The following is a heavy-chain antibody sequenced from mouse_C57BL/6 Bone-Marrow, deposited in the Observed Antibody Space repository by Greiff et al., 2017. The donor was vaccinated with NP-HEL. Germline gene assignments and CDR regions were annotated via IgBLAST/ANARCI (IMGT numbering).Heavy chain of an antibody. CDR1: GYTFTSYW. J-gene: IGHJ2*01. CDR3: ATTVVDY. Sequence: QVQLQQPGTELVKPGASGYTFTSYWMHWVKQRPGQGLEWIGNINPSNGGTNYNEKFKSKATLTVDKSSSTAYMQLSSLTSEDSAVYYCATTVVDYWGQGTTLTVSS. D-gene: IGHD1-1*01. V-gene: IGHV1-53*01. CDR2: INPSNGGT.